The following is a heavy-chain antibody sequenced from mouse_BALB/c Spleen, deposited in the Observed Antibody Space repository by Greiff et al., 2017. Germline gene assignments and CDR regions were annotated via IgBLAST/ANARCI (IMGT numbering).Heavy chain of an antibody. CDR1: GYTFTNYW. V-gene: IGHV1-63*02. D-gene: IGHD1-1*01. J-gene: IGHJ2*01. Sequence: QVQLKQSGAELVRPGTSVKISCKASGYTFTNYWLGWVKQRPGHGLEWIGDIYPGGGYTNYNEKFKGKATLTADTSSSTAYMQLSSLTSEDSAVYFCARVEYYGSSLYFDYWGQGTTRTVSS. CDR2: IYPGGGYT. CDR3: ARVEYYGSSLYFDY.